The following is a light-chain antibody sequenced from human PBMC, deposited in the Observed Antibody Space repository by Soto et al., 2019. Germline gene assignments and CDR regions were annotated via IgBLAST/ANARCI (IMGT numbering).Light chain of an antibody. CDR3: AAWDDSLSVGV. V-gene: IGLV1-47*01. CDR2: RND. CDR1: DSNIGSHY. Sequence: QSVLTQPPSASATPGQRVSISCSGSDSNIGSHYVYWYQQFPGRAPKLLIYRNDERPSGVPDRFSASKSGTSASLAISGLRSEDEADYYCAAWDDSLSVGVFGRGTKLTVL. J-gene: IGLJ3*02.